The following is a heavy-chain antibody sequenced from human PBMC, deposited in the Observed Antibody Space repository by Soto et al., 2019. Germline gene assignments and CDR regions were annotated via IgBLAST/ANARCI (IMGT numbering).Heavy chain of an antibody. V-gene: IGHV1-58*02. J-gene: IGHJ4*02. CDR1: GGTFSSYT. CDR3: AADYYDSSGGLHDY. Sequence: ASVKVSCKASGGTFSSYTISWVRQAPGQRLEWIGWIVVSSGKTNYAQKFQERVTITRDMSTSTAYMELSSLRSEDTAVYYCAADYYDSSGGLHDYWGQGTLVTVSS. D-gene: IGHD3-22*01. CDR2: IVVSSGKT.